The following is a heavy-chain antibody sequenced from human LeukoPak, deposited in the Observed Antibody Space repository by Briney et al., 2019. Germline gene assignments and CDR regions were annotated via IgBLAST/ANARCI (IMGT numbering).Heavy chain of an antibody. V-gene: IGHV1-24*01. CDR3: ATAYYYGSGSYYNPLDY. Sequence: ASVKVSCKVSGYTLTELSMHWVRQAPGKGLEWMGGFDPEDGETIYAQKFQGRVTMTEDTSTDTAYMELSSLRSEDTAVYYRATAYYYGSGSYYNPLDYWGQGTLVTVSS. J-gene: IGHJ4*02. CDR1: GYTLTELS. CDR2: FDPEDGET. D-gene: IGHD3-10*01.